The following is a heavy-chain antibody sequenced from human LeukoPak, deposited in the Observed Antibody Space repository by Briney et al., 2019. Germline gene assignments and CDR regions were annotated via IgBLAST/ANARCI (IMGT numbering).Heavy chain of an antibody. CDR1: GFTITRNY. CDR3: ARVTSRSGYYFDY. J-gene: IGHJ4*02. D-gene: IGHD1-14*01. V-gene: IGHV3-53*01. Sequence: PGGSLRLSCAASGFTITRNYMTWVRQAPGKGLEWVSLIYSGGSTSYSDSVKGRFTISRDTSKETVYLQMDSPRAEDTAVYYCARVTSRSGYYFDYWGQGSLVTVSS. CDR2: IYSGGST.